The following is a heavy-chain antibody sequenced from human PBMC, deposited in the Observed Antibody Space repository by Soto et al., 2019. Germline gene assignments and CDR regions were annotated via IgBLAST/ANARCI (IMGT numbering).Heavy chain of an antibody. D-gene: IGHD1-1*01. J-gene: IGHJ4*02. Sequence: QVQLVQSGAEVKKPGSSVKVSCKASGGTFSSYTISWVRQAPGQGLEWMGRIIPILGIANYAQKFQGRVTLTAAKSTSTAYMELSSLRSEDTAVYYCARGGESLLQHHSFDYWGQGTLVTVSS. CDR2: IIPILGIA. CDR3: ARGGESLLQHHSFDY. CDR1: GGTFSSYT. V-gene: IGHV1-69*02.